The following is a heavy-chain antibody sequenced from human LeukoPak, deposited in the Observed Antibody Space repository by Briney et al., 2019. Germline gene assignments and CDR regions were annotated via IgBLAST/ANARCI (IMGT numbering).Heavy chain of an antibody. J-gene: IGHJ4*02. CDR2: MNPNSGGT. CDR3: ARGNDFFDY. V-gene: IGHV1-8*01. Sequence: ASVKVSCKASGYTFTSYDINWVRQATGQGLEWMGWMNPNSGGTNYAQRFQGRVTITADKSTTTAYMELSSLRSEDTAVYYCARGNDFFDYWGQGTLVTVSS. CDR1: GYTFTSYD.